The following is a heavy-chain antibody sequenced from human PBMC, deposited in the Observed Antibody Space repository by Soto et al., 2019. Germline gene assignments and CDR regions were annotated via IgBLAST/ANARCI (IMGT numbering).Heavy chain of an antibody. V-gene: IGHV4-39*01. Sequence: QLHLQESGPGLVKPSETLSLTCTVSGGSISSSTYFWGWIRQPPGKGLEWIGNVYYGGTTYYNPSLKSRVTMSVETSTGQFSLKLSSVTAADTAVYYCAGGDYYHSSGYYFYYYTMDVWGQGTTVTVSS. D-gene: IGHD3-22*01. CDR2: VYYGGTT. CDR3: AGGDYYHSSGYYFYYYTMDV. CDR1: GGSISSSTYF. J-gene: IGHJ6*02.